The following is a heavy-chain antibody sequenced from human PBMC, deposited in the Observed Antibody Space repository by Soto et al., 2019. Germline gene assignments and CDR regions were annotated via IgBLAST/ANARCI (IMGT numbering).Heavy chain of an antibody. CDR3: AGKPNALSYFDY. J-gene: IGHJ4*02. V-gene: IGHV4-31*03. CDR1: GGSISSGGYY. D-gene: IGHD2-8*01. CDR2: IHHAGLT. Sequence: SETLSLTCTVSGGSISSGGYYWNWIRLLPGKGLEWIAYIHHAGLTYYNPSLKSRITISVDTSQNQFSLKLNSVTAADTAVYFCAGKPNALSYFDYWGQGALVTVSS.